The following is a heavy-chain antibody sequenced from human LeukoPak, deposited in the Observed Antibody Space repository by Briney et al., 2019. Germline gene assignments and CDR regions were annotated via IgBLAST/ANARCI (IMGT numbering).Heavy chain of an antibody. V-gene: IGHV1-18*01. Sequence: ASVKVSCKASGYIFTSYGISRVRQAPGQGLEWMAWISTYNGNTNYAQELQGRVTMTTDTSTSTAYMELRSLRSDDTAVYYCARDFRSRVLIYGSGSPYDYWGQGTLVTVSS. CDR1: GYIFTSYG. J-gene: IGHJ4*02. CDR2: ISTYNGNT. CDR3: ARDFRSRVLIYGSGSPYDY. D-gene: IGHD3-10*01.